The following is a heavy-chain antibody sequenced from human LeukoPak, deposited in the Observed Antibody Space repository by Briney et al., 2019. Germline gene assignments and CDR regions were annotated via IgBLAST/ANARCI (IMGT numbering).Heavy chain of an antibody. D-gene: IGHD6-6*01. CDR1: GFTFSDYY. Sequence: GGSLRLSCAASGFTFSDYYMSWIRQAPGKGLEWVSYISNSGSNINYADSVKGRFTISRDNAKNSLYLQMNSLRAEAPAVYYFATAIYSSSSLSHYYYYCMDVWGQGTTVTVSS. CDR2: ISNSGSNI. CDR3: ATAIYSSSSLSHYYYYCMDV. V-gene: IGHV3-11*04. J-gene: IGHJ6*02.